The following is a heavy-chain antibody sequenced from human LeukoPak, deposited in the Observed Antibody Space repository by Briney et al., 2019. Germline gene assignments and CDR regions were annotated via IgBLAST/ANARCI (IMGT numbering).Heavy chain of an antibody. Sequence: GASVKVSCKASGYTFTSYGISWVRQAPGQGPEWMGWISAYSGNTNYAQKLQGRVTVTTDTSTSTAYMELRSLRSDDTAVYYCARDHIAVAGNAAFDIWGQGTMVTVSS. CDR3: ARDHIAVAGNAAFDI. J-gene: IGHJ3*02. CDR1: GYTFTSYG. CDR2: ISAYSGNT. V-gene: IGHV1-18*01. D-gene: IGHD6-19*01.